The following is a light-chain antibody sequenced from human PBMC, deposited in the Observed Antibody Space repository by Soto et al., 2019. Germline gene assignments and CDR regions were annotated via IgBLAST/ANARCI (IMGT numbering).Light chain of an antibody. Sequence: QSALTQPASVSGSPGQSITISCTGTSSDVGGYDYVSWYQQHPGKAPKLMIYDVTNRPSGVSNRFSGSKSGNTASLTISGLQAEDEADYYCISYASINTYGFGTGTKLHRP. CDR1: SSDVGGYDY. CDR3: ISYASINTYG. V-gene: IGLV2-14*01. J-gene: IGLJ1*01. CDR2: DVT.